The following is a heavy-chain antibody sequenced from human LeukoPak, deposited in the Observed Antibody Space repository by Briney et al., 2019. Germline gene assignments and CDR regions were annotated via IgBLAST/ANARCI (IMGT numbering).Heavy chain of an antibody. Sequence: GGSLRLSCAASGFTFSSYWMHWVRQAPGKGLVWVSRINSDGSSKSYADSVKGRFTISRDNAKNTLYLQMNSLRAEDTAVYYCARRRDIVVVPAAYNWFDPWGQGTLVTVSS. CDR2: INSDGSSK. V-gene: IGHV3-74*01. D-gene: IGHD2-2*01. J-gene: IGHJ5*02. CDR1: GFTFSSYW. CDR3: ARRRDIVVVPAAYNWFDP.